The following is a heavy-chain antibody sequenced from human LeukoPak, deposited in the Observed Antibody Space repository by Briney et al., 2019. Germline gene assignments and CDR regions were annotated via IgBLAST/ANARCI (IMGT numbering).Heavy chain of an antibody. CDR3: ARVPTNNYYDSSGSVDY. V-gene: IGHV4-59*12. J-gene: IGHJ4*02. Sequence: PSETLSLTCTVSGGSISSYYWSWIRQPPGKGLEWIGYIYYSGSTYYNPSLKSRVTISVDTSKNQFSLKLSSVTAADTAVYYCARVPTNNYYDSSGSVDYWGQGTLVTVSS. D-gene: IGHD3-22*01. CDR2: IYYSGST. CDR1: GGSISSYY.